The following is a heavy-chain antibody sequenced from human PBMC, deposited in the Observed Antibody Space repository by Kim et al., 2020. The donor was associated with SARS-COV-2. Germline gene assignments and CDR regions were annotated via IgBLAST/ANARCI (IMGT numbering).Heavy chain of an antibody. Sequence: SETLSLTCTVSGGSISSYYWSWIRQPPGKGLEWVGYIYYSGTTNYNPSLNSRATISEDTTKNQFSLKLSTVTAADTAVYYCARHRFGDWLFDYWGQGTLGSVSS. V-gene: IGHV4-59*08. J-gene: IGHJ4*02. D-gene: IGHD2-21*01. CDR1: GGSISSYY. CDR3: ARHRFGDWLFDY. CDR2: IYYSGTT.